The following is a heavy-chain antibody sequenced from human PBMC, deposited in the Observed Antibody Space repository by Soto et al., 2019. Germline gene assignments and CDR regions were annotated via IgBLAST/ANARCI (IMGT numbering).Heavy chain of an antibody. CDR1: GGTFTDYA. V-gene: IGHV1-69*13. D-gene: IGHD3-10*02. CDR2: IIPIFRSS. CDR3: AKDVGFQQHLFVFDL. Sequence: ASVKVSCKASGGTFTDYAFSWVRQAPGQGLEWMGGIIPIFRSSNFAQKFQGRLTIFADASAGTAYMELSSLRSDDTAIYYCAKDVGFQQHLFVFDLWGQGTLVTVSS. J-gene: IGHJ4*02.